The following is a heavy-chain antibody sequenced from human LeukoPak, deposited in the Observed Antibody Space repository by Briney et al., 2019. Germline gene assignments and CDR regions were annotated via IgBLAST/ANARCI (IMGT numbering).Heavy chain of an antibody. J-gene: IGHJ6*02. D-gene: IGHD2-21*02. Sequence: SETLSLTCTVSGGSISSSSYYWGWIRQPPGKGLEWIGSIYYSGSTYYNPSLKSRVTISVDTSKNQFSLKLSSVTAADTAVYYCARVSGRDLYYYYYGMDVWGQGTTVTVSS. V-gene: IGHV4-39*07. CDR2: IYYSGST. CDR3: ARVSGRDLYYYYYGMDV. CDR1: GGSISSSSYY.